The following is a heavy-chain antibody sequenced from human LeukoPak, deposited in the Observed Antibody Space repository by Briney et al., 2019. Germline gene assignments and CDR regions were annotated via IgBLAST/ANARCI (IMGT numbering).Heavy chain of an antibody. CDR3: ARDRLWLGELLTRSDY. CDR1: GFTFSSYS. D-gene: IGHD3-10*01. V-gene: IGHV3-48*01. J-gene: IGHJ4*02. CDR2: ISSSSSTI. Sequence: GGSLRLSCAASGFTFSSYSMNWVRQAPGKGLEWVSYISSSSSTIYYADSVKGRFTISRDNAKNSLYLQMNSLRAEDTAVYYCARDRLWLGELLTRSDYWGQGTLVTVSS.